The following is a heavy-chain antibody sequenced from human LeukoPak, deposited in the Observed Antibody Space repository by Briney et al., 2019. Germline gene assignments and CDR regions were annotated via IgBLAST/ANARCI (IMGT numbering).Heavy chain of an antibody. CDR3: AKDGRQSQWLVRLTWTYYYGMDV. CDR2: IWFDGSNK. V-gene: IGHV3-33*06. CDR1: GFIFSSYA. Sequence: GGSLRLSCAASGFIFSSYAMHWVRQAPGKGLEWVAIIWFDGSNKYHADSVKGRFTISRDNSKNTLYLQMNSLRAEDTAVYYCAKDGRQSQWLVRLTWTYYYGMDVWGQGTTVTVSS. J-gene: IGHJ6*02. D-gene: IGHD6-19*01.